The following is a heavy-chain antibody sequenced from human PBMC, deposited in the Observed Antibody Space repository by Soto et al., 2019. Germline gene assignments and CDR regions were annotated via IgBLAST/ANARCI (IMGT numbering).Heavy chain of an antibody. J-gene: IGHJ5*02. D-gene: IGHD4-17*01. Sequence: GGSLRLSCAASGFTFSRFWMSWVRQAPGKGLEWVANIKQDGSEKYYVDSVKGRFTISRDNAKNSLYLQMNSLRAEDTAVYYCARESDYGGDNWFDPWGQGTLVTVS. CDR2: IKQDGSEK. CDR3: ARESDYGGDNWFDP. CDR1: GFTFSRFW. V-gene: IGHV3-7*01.